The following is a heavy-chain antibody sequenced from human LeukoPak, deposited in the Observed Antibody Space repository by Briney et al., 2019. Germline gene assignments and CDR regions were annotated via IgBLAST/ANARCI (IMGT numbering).Heavy chain of an antibody. Sequence: GGSLRLSCAASGFTFSSYSMNWVRQAPGKGLEWVSSISSSSSYIYYADSVKGRFTISRDNAKNSLYLQMNSLRAEDTAVYYCASLRITMIVDDAFDIWGQGTMVPVSS. D-gene: IGHD3-22*01. CDR3: ASLRITMIVDDAFDI. CDR2: ISSSSSYI. CDR1: GFTFSSYS. J-gene: IGHJ3*02. V-gene: IGHV3-21*01.